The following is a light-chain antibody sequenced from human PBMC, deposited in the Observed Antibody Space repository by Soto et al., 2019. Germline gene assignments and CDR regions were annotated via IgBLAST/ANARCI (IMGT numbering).Light chain of an antibody. CDR2: AAS. V-gene: IGKV3-20*01. J-gene: IGKJ2*01. CDR1: QSISSSY. Sequence: EIVLTQSPVTLSLSPGEGGTLSCRASQSISSSYLAWYQQKPGQSPRLLIYAASSRATGIPDRFSGSGSGTDFTLTISRLEPEDFAVYYCQLYGGSHMFSFGQGTKLEIK. CDR3: QLYGGSHMFS.